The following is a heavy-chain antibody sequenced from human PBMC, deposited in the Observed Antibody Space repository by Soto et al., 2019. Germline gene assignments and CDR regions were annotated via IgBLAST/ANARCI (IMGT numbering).Heavy chain of an antibody. J-gene: IGHJ6*02. CDR3: AKARGLDGMDA. Sequence: EVQLVESGGGLVQPGRSLRLSCAASGFTFDDYAMHWVRQAPGKGLEWVSGISWNSGSIGYADSVKGRFTISRDNAKNSLYLQMNSLRAEDTALYYCAKARGLDGMDAWGQGTTVTVSS. V-gene: IGHV3-9*01. CDR1: GFTFDDYA. D-gene: IGHD3-16*01. CDR2: ISWNSGSI.